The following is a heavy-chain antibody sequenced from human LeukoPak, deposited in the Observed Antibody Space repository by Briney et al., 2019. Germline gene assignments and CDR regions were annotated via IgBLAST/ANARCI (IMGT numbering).Heavy chain of an antibody. J-gene: IGHJ1*01. Sequence: GGSLRLSCAASGFIVSSNYMSWVRQAPGKGLEWVSIIYSGGDTYYADSVKGRFTISRDNSKNTLYLQMNSLRAEDTAVYYCAKDPGIAVAGTGKYFQHWGQGTLVTVSS. CDR2: IYSGGDT. V-gene: IGHV3-53*01. CDR3: AKDPGIAVAGTGKYFQH. D-gene: IGHD6-19*01. CDR1: GFIVSSNY.